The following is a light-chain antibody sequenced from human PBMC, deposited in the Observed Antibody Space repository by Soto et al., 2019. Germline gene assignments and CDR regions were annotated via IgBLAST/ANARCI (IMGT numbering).Light chain of an antibody. J-gene: IGLJ1*01. CDR1: SSDIGSYNR. CDR3: SLYTSISTYV. V-gene: IGLV2-18*01. CDR2: EVN. Sequence: QSVLNQAPSVSGSRGQSVTMSCTGISSDIGSYNRVSWYQQPPGTAPKLMIYEVNSRPSGVPDRFSGSTSGNTASLTISGLQAEDEADYYCSLYTSISTYVFGTGTKVTVL.